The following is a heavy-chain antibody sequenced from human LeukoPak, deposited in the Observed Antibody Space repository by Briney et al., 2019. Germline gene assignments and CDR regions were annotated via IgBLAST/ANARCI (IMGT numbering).Heavy chain of an antibody. CDR3: ARPYYYDSSNYAAGFDY. J-gene: IGHJ4*02. CDR1: GYTFISYA. CDR2: INTKTGNP. V-gene: IGHV7-4-1*02. D-gene: IGHD3-22*01. Sequence: GASVKVSCKASGYTFISYAMNWVRQAPGQGLEWMGWINTKTGNPTYAQGFTGRFVFSLDTSVSTAYLQISSLKAEDTAVYYCARPYYYDSSNYAAGFDYWGQGSLVTVSS.